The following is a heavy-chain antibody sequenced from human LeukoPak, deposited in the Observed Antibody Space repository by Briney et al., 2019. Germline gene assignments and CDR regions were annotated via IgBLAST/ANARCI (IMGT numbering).Heavy chain of an antibody. CDR3: ASYTMVRGVDY. D-gene: IGHD3-10*01. CDR2: IYHSGST. CDR1: GYSISSGYY. J-gene: IGHJ4*02. Sequence: SETLSLTCTVSGYSISSGYYWGWIRQPPGKGLEWIGSIYHSGSTYYNPSLKSRVTISVDTSKNQFTLKLSSVTAADTAVYYCASYTMVRGVDYWGQGTLVTVSS. V-gene: IGHV4-38-2*02.